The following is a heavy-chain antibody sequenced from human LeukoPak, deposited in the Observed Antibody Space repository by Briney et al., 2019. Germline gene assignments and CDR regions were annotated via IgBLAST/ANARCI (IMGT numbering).Heavy chain of an antibody. J-gene: IGHJ5*02. CDR2: IFDSGNN. CDR3: ARGGVNWFDP. V-gene: IGHV4-59*01. Sequence: PSETLSLTCSVSGGSIRSYSWSWIRQPPGRGLEWIGYIFDSGNNNYNPSLKSRVTISVDTSKNQFSLKLSPVTAADTAVYYCARGGVNWFDPWGQGTLVTVSS. CDR1: GGSIRSYS.